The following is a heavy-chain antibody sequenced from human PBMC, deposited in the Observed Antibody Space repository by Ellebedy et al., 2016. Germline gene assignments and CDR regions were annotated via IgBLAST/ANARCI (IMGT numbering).Heavy chain of an antibody. CDR2: ISSSSSYI. J-gene: IGHJ6*02. Sequence: GGSLRLSCAASGFTFSSYSMNWVRQAPGKGLEWVSSISSSSSYIYYADSVKGRFTISRDNAKNSLYLQMNSLRAEDTAVYYCARALEANYYYYGMDVWGQGTTVTVSS. CDR3: ARALEANYYYYGMDV. CDR1: GFTFSSYS. V-gene: IGHV3-21*01.